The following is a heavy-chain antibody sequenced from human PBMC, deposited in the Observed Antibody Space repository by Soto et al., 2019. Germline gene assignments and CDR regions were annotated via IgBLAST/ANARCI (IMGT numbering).Heavy chain of an antibody. CDR2: IGYDGSNK. CDR1: GFTFSSYG. V-gene: IGHV3-33*01. CDR3: ARGVWRGYNWDY. J-gene: IGHJ4*02. D-gene: IGHD5-12*01. Sequence: QVQLVESGGGVVQPGRALRLSCAASGFTFSSYGMHWVRQAPGKGREWVAVIGYDGSNKYYADSVKGRFNISRDNSKNTLYLQMNSLRAEDTAVYYFARGVWRGYNWDYWGQGTLVTVS.